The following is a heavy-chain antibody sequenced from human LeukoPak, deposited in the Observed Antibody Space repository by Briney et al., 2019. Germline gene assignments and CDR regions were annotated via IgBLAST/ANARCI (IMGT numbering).Heavy chain of an antibody. CDR3: AVVATIERGFDP. CDR2: ISYDGSNK. V-gene: IGHV3-30*04. CDR1: GFTFSSYA. D-gene: IGHD5-12*01. J-gene: IGHJ5*02. Sequence: GGSLRLSCPASGFTFSSYATHWVRQAPGKGLEWVAVISYDGSNKYYADSVKGRFTISRDNSKNTLYLQMNSLRAEDTAVYYCAVVATIERGFDPWGQGTLVTVSS.